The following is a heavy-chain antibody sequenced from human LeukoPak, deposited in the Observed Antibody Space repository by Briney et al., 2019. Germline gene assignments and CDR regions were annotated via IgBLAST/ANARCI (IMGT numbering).Heavy chain of an antibody. CDR3: AREGRDNTSPPYDF. CDR2: IKQDGSEI. V-gene: IGHV3-7*01. Sequence: PGGSLRLSCAASGFTLSMYWMSWVRQAPGKGLEGVANIKQDGSEIYYVDSVKGRFTISRDNAKNSLYLQMNSLRAEDTAVYFCAREGRDNTSPPYDFWGQGTLVTVSS. D-gene: IGHD1-14*01. J-gene: IGHJ4*02. CDR1: GFTLSMYW.